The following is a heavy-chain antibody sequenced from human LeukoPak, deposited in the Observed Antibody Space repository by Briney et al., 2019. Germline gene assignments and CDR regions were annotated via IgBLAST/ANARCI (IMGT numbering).Heavy chain of an antibody. CDR2: INHSGST. CDR3: ARETRYYYGMDV. CDR1: GGSFSGYY. J-gene: IGHJ6*02. Sequence: SETLSLTCAVYGGSFSGYYWSWIRQPPGKGLEWIGEINHSGSTNYNPSLKSRVTISVDTSKNQFSLKLSSVTAADTAVYYCARETRYYYGMDVWGQGTTVTVSS. V-gene: IGHV4-34*01.